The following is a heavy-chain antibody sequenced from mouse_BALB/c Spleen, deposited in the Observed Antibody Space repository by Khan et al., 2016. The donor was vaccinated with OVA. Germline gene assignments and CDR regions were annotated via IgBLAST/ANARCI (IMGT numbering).Heavy chain of an antibody. CDR3: ARKNGSDFDY. V-gene: IGHV1-20*02. J-gene: IGHJ2*01. CDR2: INPHIGET. D-gene: IGHD1-1*01. Sequence: VQLEESGPELVKPGASVKISCKASGYSFTGYFMNWVMQSHGKSLEWIGRINPHIGETLYNQKFKGMATLTVDESSRTVHMELRSLASEDSAVYYCARKNGSDFDYWGQGTTLTVSS. CDR1: GYSFTGYF.